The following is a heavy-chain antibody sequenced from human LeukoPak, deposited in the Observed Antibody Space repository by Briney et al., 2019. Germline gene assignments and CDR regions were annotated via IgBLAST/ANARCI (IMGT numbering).Heavy chain of an antibody. V-gene: IGHV3-7*01. J-gene: IGHJ4*02. CDR2: IKKDGSEK. CDR1: GFTFSDYY. Sequence: GGSLRLSCAASGFTFSDYYMSWARQAPGKGLEWVANIKKDGSEKYYVDSVKGRFTISRDNAKNSLYLQMNSLRAEDTAVYYCARAQGYFDYWGQGTLVTVSS. CDR3: ARAQGYFDY.